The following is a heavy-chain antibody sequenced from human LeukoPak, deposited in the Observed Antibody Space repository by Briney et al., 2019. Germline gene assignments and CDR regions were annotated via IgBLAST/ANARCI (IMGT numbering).Heavy chain of an antibody. CDR2: IYYSGST. CDR3: ARAGWDLYVDY. CDR1: GGSISSYY. J-gene: IGHJ4*02. V-gene: IGHV4-59*01. D-gene: IGHD1-26*01. Sequence: SETLSLTCTVSGGSISSYYWSWIRQPPGKGLEWIGYIYYSGSTNYNPSLKSRVTISVDTSKNQFSPKLSSVIAADTAVYYCARAGWDLYVDYWGQGTLVTVSS.